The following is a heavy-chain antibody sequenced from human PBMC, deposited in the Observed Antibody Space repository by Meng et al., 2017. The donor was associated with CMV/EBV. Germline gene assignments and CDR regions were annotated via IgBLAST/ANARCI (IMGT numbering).Heavy chain of an antibody. V-gene: IGHV4-39*07. CDR2: IYYSGST. CDR1: GGSISSSSYY. Sequence: GSLRLSCTVSGGSISSSSYYWGWIRQPPGKGLEWIGSIYYSGSTYYNPSLKSRVTISVDTSKNQFSLKLSSVTAADTAVYYCARDLYYDSSGYYNLAGYYYGMDVWGQGTTVTVSS. D-gene: IGHD3-22*01. CDR3: ARDLYYDSSGYYNLAGYYYGMDV. J-gene: IGHJ6*02.